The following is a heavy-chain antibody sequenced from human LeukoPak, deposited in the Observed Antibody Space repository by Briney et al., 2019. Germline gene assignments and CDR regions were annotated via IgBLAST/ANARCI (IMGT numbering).Heavy chain of an antibody. D-gene: IGHD1-1*01. J-gene: IGHJ4*02. CDR3: ARAGGTGTVDY. Sequence: GGSLRLSCAASGFTFSSYWMHWVRQAPGKGLVWVSHINSDGGTTGYADSVKGRFTISRDNAKNALYLQMNSLRAEDTAVYYCARAGGTGTVDYWGQGSVTTVSS. CDR2: INSDGGTT. V-gene: IGHV3-74*01. CDR1: GFTFSSYW.